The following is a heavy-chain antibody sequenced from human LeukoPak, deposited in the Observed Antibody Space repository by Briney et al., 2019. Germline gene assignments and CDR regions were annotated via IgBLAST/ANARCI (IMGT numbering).Heavy chain of an antibody. CDR3: AATTAAMVFFDY. J-gene: IGHJ4*02. D-gene: IGHD5-18*01. Sequence: GGSLRLSCAASGFTFSNYAMTWVRQAPGRGLEWVSSISGSGGSTYYADSVKGRFTISRDNAKNSLYLQMNSLRAEDTAVYYCAATTAAMVFFDYWGQGTLVTVSS. CDR2: ISGSGGST. V-gene: IGHV3-23*01. CDR1: GFTFSNYA.